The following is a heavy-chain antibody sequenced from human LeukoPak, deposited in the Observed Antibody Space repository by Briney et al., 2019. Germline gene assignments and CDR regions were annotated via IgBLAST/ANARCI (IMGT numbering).Heavy chain of an antibody. CDR2: ITGGGTFT. CDR1: GFSFSQHS. D-gene: IGHD1-26*01. CDR3: VTGDNPAYTWENHRLDAFDI. J-gene: IGHJ3*02. V-gene: IGHV3-21*01. Sequence: GGSLRLSCEASGFSFSQHSMGWVRLAPGKGLEWVSSITGGGTFTFYADSVKGRFTVSRDNANNLLFLQLHSLRADDTAIYYCVTGDNPAYTWENHRLDAFDIWGQGTMVTVSS.